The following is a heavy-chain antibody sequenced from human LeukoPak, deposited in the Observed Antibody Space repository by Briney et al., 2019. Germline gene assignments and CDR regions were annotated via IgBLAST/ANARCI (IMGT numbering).Heavy chain of an antibody. J-gene: IGHJ4*02. CDR1: GFTFSKFG. V-gene: IGHV3-30*18. CDR2: ISFDAKVS. Sequence: GGSLRLSCAASGFTFSKFGMHWVRQAPGKGLEWVAVISFDAKVSYYADSVKGRFTISRDNSKNTLYLQMTSLRGEDSALYYCAKEEDYHVSTSCDYWGQGTQVTVSS. CDR3: AKEEDYHVSTSCDY. D-gene: IGHD3-10*02.